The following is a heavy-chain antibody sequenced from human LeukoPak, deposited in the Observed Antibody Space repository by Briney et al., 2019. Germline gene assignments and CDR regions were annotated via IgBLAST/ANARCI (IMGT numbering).Heavy chain of an antibody. J-gene: IGHJ4*02. CDR3: AKSRFRSSVNFDY. D-gene: IGHD5/OR15-5a*01. V-gene: IGHV3-23*01. CDR1: GFTFSSYA. CDR2: ISPSADRT. Sequence: GGSLRLSCAASGFTFSSYAMSWVRQAPGKGLEWVSFISPSADRTSNADSVEGRFTISRDNPRNTLYLQMNSLRAEDTAVYYCAKSRFRSSVNFDYWGQGTLVTVSS.